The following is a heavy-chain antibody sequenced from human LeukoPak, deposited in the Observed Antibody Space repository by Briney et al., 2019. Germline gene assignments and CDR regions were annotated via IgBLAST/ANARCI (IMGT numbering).Heavy chain of an antibody. CDR2: IYYSGST. CDR1: GGSISSYY. Sequence: PSETLSLTCTVSGGSISSYYWSWLRQPPGKGLEWVGYIYYSGSTNYNPSLKSRVTISVDTSKNQFSLKRSSVPAADTAVYYCARDLWFGELSGLDYYYYMDVWGKGTTVTVSS. CDR3: ARDLWFGELSGLDYYYYMDV. D-gene: IGHD3-10*01. J-gene: IGHJ6*03. V-gene: IGHV4-59*01.